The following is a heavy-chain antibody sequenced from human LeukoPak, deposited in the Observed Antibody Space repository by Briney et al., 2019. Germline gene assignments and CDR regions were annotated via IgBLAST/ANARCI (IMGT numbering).Heavy chain of an antibody. Sequence: ASVKVSSKASGDTFTTYYMHWVRQAPGQGLEWMGIINPSGGSTSYAQKFQGRVTMTRDTSTSTVYMELSSLRSEDTAVYYCARDKQHLVVHDYWGQGTLVTVSS. CDR1: GDTFTTYY. CDR2: INPSGGST. D-gene: IGHD6-6*01. J-gene: IGHJ4*02. CDR3: ARDKQHLVVHDY. V-gene: IGHV1-46*01.